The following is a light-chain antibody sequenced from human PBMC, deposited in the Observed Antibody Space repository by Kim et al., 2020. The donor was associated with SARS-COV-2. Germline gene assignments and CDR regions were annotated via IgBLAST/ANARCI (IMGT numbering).Light chain of an antibody. Sequence: GHMVTISCPGSITNIGSNTVNWYQQFPGKAPTLLIFDNDQRPSGVPDRFSGSKSGTSASLAISGLQSDDEADYYCAAWDDSLNGWVFGGGTQLTVL. CDR2: DND. J-gene: IGLJ3*02. CDR1: ITNIGSNT. V-gene: IGLV1-44*01. CDR3: AAWDDSLNGWV.